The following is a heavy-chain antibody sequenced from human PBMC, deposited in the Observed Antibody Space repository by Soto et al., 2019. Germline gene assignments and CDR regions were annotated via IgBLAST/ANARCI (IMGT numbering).Heavy chain of an antibody. V-gene: IGHV3-23*01. D-gene: IGHD3-9*01. CDR2: ISGSGGST. CDR3: AKLMGRYFDWLLYEHHHDAFDI. CDR1: GFTFSSYA. J-gene: IGHJ3*02. Sequence: EVQLLESGGGLVQPGGSLRLSCAASGFTFSSYAMSWVRQAPGKGLEWVSAISGSGGSTYYADSVKGRFTISRDNSKNTLYLQMISLRAEDTAVYYCAKLMGRYFDWLLYEHHHDAFDIWGQGTMVTVSS.